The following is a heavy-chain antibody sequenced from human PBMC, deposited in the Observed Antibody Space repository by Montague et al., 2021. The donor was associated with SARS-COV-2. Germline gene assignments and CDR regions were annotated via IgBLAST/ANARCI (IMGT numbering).Heavy chain of an antibody. D-gene: IGHD1-1*01. CDR1: GDSISSSSYN. CDR3: TRHVHMTWPEPSPGFDY. CDR2: VHYSGRP. V-gene: IGHV4-39*01. J-gene: IGHJ4*02. Sequence: SETLSLTCTVSGDSISSSSYNWGWIRQPPGKGLEWIGSVHYSGRPYYNPSLKSRVTIYVDTSKNQLSQKLSSVTAADTAVYYCTRHVHMTWPEPSPGFDYWGQGTLVTVSS.